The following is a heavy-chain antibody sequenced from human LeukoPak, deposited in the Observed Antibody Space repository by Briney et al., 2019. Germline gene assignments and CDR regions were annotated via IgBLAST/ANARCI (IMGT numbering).Heavy chain of an antibody. J-gene: IGHJ4*02. V-gene: IGHV1-69*13. CDR1: GGTFSSYA. Sequence: SVKVSCKASGGTFSSYAISWVRQAPRQGLEWMGGIIPIFGTANYAQKFQGRVTITADESTSTAYMELSSLRSEDTAVYYCARVRARVLMVYAISGHFDYWGQGTLVTVSS. CDR2: IIPIFGTA. CDR3: ARVRARVLMVYAISGHFDY. D-gene: IGHD2-8*01.